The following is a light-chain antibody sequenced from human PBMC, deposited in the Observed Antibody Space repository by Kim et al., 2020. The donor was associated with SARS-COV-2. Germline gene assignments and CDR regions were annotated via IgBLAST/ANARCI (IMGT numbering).Light chain of an antibody. J-gene: IGKJ4*01. CDR1: QSVSRH. Sequence: SLGERAPPSGRARQSVSRHSAWYHKRPGQAPRPLIYGASTRASGIPARFSGRGAGTEFTHTISSLESGECAVYYSQQYNNWLSRTVGGGSKGE. V-gene: IGKV3D-15*01. CDR3: QQYNNWLSRT. CDR2: GAS.